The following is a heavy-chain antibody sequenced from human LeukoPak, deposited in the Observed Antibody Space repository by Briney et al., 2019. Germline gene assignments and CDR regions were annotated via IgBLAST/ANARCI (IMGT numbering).Heavy chain of an antibody. CDR2: IYYSGST. V-gene: IGHV4-59*12. CDR3: ARGITIFGVVISGGWFDP. J-gene: IGHJ5*02. Sequence: SETLSLTCTVSGGSISSYYWSWIRQPPGKGLEWIGYIYYSGSTSYNPSLKSRVTISVDKSKNQFSLKLSSVTAADTAVYYCARGITIFGVVISGGWFDPWGQGTLVTVSS. CDR1: GGSISSYY. D-gene: IGHD3-3*01.